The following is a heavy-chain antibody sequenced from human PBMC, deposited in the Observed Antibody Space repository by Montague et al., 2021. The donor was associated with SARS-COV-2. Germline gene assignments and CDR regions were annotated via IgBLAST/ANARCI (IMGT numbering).Heavy chain of an antibody. D-gene: IGHD1-1*01. CDR3: ARAQNTCFIANCVNYFEF. Sequence: SETLSLTCEVSGDSISSYYWSWIRQSPGKGLEWIGYVYYTGSTEYNPSLKTRVTLSLDTPRNHFSLKLRSVTAADTAVYYCARAQNTCFIANCVNYFEFWGLGALVTVSS. CDR1: GDSISSYY. J-gene: IGHJ4*02. CDR2: VYYTGST. V-gene: IGHV4-59*01.